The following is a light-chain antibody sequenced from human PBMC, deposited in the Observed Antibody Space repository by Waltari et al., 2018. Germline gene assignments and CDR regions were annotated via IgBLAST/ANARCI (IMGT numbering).Light chain of an antibody. Sequence: SSVLTQPPSVSEAPGKTARISWWGNNIGSNRVHWYQQKPGQAPVLVVYDDSDRPSGIPERFSGSNSGNTATLTISRVEAGDEADYYCQVWDSTTDHVVFGGGTKLTVL. J-gene: IGLJ2*01. CDR3: QVWDSTTDHVV. V-gene: IGLV3-21*03. CDR2: DDS. CDR1: NIGSNR.